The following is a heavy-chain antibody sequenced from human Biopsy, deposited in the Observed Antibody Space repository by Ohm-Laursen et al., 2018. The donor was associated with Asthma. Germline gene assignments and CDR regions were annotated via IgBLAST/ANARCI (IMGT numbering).Heavy chain of an antibody. V-gene: IGHV4-39*02. J-gene: IGHJ2*01. CDR2: IYYSGRT. Sequence: SETLSLTCTVYGGYLTGHYWNWIRQPPGKGLEWIGSIYYSGRTYYNPSLESRVTISADTSKNHFSLKVTSVTAADTAVYYCARAVSSSSYWYFDLWGRGDLVTVSS. D-gene: IGHD6-6*01. CDR3: ARAVSSSSYWYFDL. CDR1: GGYLTGHY.